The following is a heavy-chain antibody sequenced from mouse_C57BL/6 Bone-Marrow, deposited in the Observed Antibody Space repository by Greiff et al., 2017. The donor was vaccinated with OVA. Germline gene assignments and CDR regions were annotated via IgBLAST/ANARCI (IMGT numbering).Heavy chain of an antibody. V-gene: IGHV1-9*01. J-gene: IGHJ1*03. CDR3: ASSFYYGSRGGWYFDV. CDR1: GYTFTGYW. Sequence: QVQLKESGAELMKPGASVKLSCKATGYTFTGYWIEWVKQRPGHGLEWIGEILPGSGSTNYNEKFKGKATFTADTSSNTAYMQLSSLTTEDSAIYYCASSFYYGSRGGWYFDVWGTGTTVTVSS. D-gene: IGHD1-1*01. CDR2: ILPGSGST.